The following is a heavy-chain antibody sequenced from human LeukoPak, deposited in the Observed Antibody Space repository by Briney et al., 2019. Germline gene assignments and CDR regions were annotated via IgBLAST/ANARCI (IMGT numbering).Heavy chain of an antibody. CDR1: GFTFSSYA. Sequence: GGSLRLSCAASGFTFSSYAMSWVRQAPGRGLEWVSAISGSGGSTYYADSVKGRFTISRDNSKNTLYLQMNSLRAEDTAVYYCAKGNSSGYYYPDAFDIWGQGTMVTVSS. CDR3: AKGNSSGYYYPDAFDI. V-gene: IGHV3-23*01. D-gene: IGHD3-22*01. CDR2: ISGSGGST. J-gene: IGHJ3*02.